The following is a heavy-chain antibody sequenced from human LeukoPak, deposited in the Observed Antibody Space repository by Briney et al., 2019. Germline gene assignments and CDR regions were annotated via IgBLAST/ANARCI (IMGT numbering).Heavy chain of an antibody. CDR3: ARDPWLDP. Sequence: GGSLRLSCAASGFTVRTNSMSWVRQAPGKGLEWVSVIYSGGSTYYADSVKGRFTISRDNSKNTVYLQMNSLRAEDTAVYYCARDPWLDPWGQGTLVTVSS. CDR2: IYSGGST. V-gene: IGHV3-66*01. J-gene: IGHJ5*02. CDR1: GFTVRTNS.